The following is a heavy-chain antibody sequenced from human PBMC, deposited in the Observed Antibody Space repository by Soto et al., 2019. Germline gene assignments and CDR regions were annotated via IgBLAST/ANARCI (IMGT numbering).Heavy chain of an antibody. CDR1: GFTFYNSW. CDR2: IKRNSDGGRT. V-gene: IGHV3-15*07. Sequence: DVQLVESGGGLVKPGGSLRLSCAASGFTFYNSWMNWVRQAPGKGLEWVGSIKRNSDGGRTDYAAPVKGRFTISRDDSENTLYLQMNSLKTEDTAVYYCTTGSVEGVWGQGTTVSVSS. CDR3: TTGSVEGV. J-gene: IGHJ6*02. D-gene: IGHD2-15*01.